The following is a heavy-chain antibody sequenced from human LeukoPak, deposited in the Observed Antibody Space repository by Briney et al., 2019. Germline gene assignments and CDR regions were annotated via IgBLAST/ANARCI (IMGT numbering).Heavy chain of an antibody. V-gene: IGHV3-9*01. CDR3: AKDPTGTTLYYFDY. CDR1: GFTVSSNY. J-gene: IGHJ4*02. D-gene: IGHD1-1*01. CDR2: ISWNSGSI. Sequence: GGSLRLSCAASGFTVSSNYMSWVRQAPGKGLEWVSGISWNSGSIGYADSVKGRFTISRDNAKNSLYLQMNSLRAEDTALYYCAKDPTGTTLYYFDYWGQGTLVTVSS.